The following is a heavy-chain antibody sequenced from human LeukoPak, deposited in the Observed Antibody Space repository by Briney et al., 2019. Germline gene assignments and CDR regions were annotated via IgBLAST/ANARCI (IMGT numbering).Heavy chain of an antibody. CDR2: IKPDGTEK. J-gene: IGHJ4*02. Sequence: GGSLRLSCAASGFTFSGYWMSWVRQAPGKGLEWVANIKPDGTEKYYVDSVKGRFTISRDNAKNSLYLQMNSLRAEDTAVYYCARDRIQLWSHDYWGQGTLVT. V-gene: IGHV3-7*04. CDR3: ARDRIQLWSHDY. D-gene: IGHD5-18*01. CDR1: GFTFSGYW.